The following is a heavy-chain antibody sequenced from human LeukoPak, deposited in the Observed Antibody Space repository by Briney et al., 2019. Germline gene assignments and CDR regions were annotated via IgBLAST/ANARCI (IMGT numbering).Heavy chain of an antibody. CDR3: ASLGRYCSGGRCKYYFDY. J-gene: IGHJ4*02. D-gene: IGHD2-15*01. Sequence: PGGSLTLSCAASGFTFSSYWMSWVRQAPGKGMEWVANIKQDESEKYYVDSVKGRFSMSRDNANNSLYLQMNSLRAEDTAVYYCASLGRYCSGGRCKYYFDYCGQGPLVTVSA. CDR2: IKQDESEK. CDR1: GFTFSSYW. V-gene: IGHV3-7*01.